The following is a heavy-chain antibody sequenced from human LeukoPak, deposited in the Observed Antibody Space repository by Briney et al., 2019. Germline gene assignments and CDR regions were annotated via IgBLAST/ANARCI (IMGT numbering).Heavy chain of an antibody. CDR1: GFTVSSHY. CDR2: IYSGDST. D-gene: IGHD3-22*01. Sequence: GGSLRLSCAASGFTVSSHYMSWVRQAPGKGLEWVSVIYSGDSTYYADSVKGRFTISRDNSKNTLYLQMDSLRAEDTAVYYCARRDSIGYNWFEPWGQGTLVTVSS. J-gene: IGHJ5*02. CDR3: ARRDSIGYNWFEP. V-gene: IGHV3-66*04.